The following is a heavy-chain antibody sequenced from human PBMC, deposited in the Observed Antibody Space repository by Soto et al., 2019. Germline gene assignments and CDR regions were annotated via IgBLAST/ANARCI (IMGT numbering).Heavy chain of an antibody. CDR2: IKQDGSEK. Sequence: PGGSLRLSCAASGFTFSSYWMSWVRQAPGKGLEWVANIKQDGSEKYYVDSVKGRFTISRDNAKNSLYLQMNSLRAEDTAVYYCARLPSEKAAAGYYYYYGMDVWGQGTTVTVSS. J-gene: IGHJ6*02. CDR1: GFTFSSYW. V-gene: IGHV3-7*02. D-gene: IGHD6-13*01. CDR3: ARLPSEKAAAGYYYYYGMDV.